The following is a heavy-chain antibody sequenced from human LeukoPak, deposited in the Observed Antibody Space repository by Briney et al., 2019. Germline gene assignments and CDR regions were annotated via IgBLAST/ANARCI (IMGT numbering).Heavy chain of an antibody. V-gene: IGHV1-24*01. CDR3: AKAVLRYFDGRGGCFDY. D-gene: IGHD3-9*01. J-gene: IGHJ4*02. CDR1: GYTLTELS. CDR2: FDPEDGEA. Sequence: GASVKVSCKVSGYTLTELSMHWVRQAPGKGLEWMGGFDPEDGEAVYAQKFQGRVTMTEDTSTDTVYMELSSLRAEDTAVYYCAKAVLRYFDGRGGCFDYWGQGTLVTVSS.